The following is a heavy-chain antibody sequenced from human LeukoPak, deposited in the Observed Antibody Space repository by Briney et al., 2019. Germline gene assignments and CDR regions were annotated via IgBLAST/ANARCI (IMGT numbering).Heavy chain of an antibody. Sequence: PSETLSLTCTVSGGSISSSSYYWGWIRQPPGKGLEWVSGINWNGGSTGYADSVKGRFTISRDNAKNSLYLQMNSLRAEDTALYYCARDQAVDVPPYYFDYWGQGTLVTVSS. CDR2: INWNGGST. CDR3: ARDQAVDVPPYYFDY. D-gene: IGHD5-12*01. CDR1: GGSISSSSYY. J-gene: IGHJ4*02. V-gene: IGHV3-20*04.